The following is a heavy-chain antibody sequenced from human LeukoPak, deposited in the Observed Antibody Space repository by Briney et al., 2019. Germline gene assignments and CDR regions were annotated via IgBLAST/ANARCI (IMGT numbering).Heavy chain of an antibody. V-gene: IGHV4-31*03. CDR1: VRPISSGGYY. CDR3: ARHHNWNYDY. D-gene: IGHD1-20*01. J-gene: IGHJ4*02. Sequence: SQTLSLPCTVSVRPISSGGYYWSWIPQHPGKGLEWIGYIHYSESAYYNPSLKSRVTKSEDTSHNQFSLRLSAVTATDTAVYYCARHHNWNYDYWGQGTLVTVSS. CDR2: IHYSESA.